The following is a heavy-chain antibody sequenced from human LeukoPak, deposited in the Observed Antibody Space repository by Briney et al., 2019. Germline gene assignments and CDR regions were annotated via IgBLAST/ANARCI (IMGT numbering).Heavy chain of an antibody. CDR2: ISGSGDRT. CDR3: AKALPDGGSLDY. Sequence: GGSLRLSCAASGVTFRSYAMSWVRQAPGKGLEWVSAISGSGDRTYYADSVKGRFTISRDNSKNTLYVQMNSLRAEDTAIYYCAKALPDGGSLDYWGQGTLVTVSS. D-gene: IGHD4-23*01. V-gene: IGHV3-23*01. CDR1: GVTFRSYA. J-gene: IGHJ4*02.